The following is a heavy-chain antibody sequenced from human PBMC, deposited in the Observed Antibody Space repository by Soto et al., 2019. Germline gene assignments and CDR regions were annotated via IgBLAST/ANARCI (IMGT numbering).Heavy chain of an antibody. CDR3: AREGSYSAYNFAHGIQLWSFDF. D-gene: IGHD5-12*01. Sequence: SETLSLTCTVSGGSINTFYWSWVRPPAGKGLEWIGRIFSSGSTSFNPSLESRVAMSVDTSKNHFSLNLSSVTAADMAVYYCAREGSYSAYNFAHGIQLWSFDFWGQGALVTVSS. CDR1: GGSINTFY. J-gene: IGHJ4*02. CDR2: IFSSGST. V-gene: IGHV4-4*07.